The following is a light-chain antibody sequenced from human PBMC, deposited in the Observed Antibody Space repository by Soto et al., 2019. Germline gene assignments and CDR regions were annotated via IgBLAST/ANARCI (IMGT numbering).Light chain of an antibody. CDR1: SGSVSAGHY. V-gene: IGLV8-61*01. Sequence: QTVVTQEPSFSVSPGGTVTLTCGLNSGSVSAGHYPSWYQQTPGQAPRTLIYDTNTLSSGVPDRFSGSILGNKAALTITGAQADDESDYYCNSYTTNSNRVFGTGTKLTVL. CDR2: DTN. CDR3: NSYTTNSNRV. J-gene: IGLJ1*01.